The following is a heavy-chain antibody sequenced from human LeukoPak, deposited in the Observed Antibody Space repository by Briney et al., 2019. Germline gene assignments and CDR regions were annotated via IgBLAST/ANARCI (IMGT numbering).Heavy chain of an antibody. V-gene: IGHV1-69*06. Sequence: GASVKVSCKASGYTFTGYYMHWVRQAPGQGLEWMGGIIPIFGTANYAQKFQGRVTITADKSTSTAYMELSSLRSEDTAVYYCARGIAAVTYYYYYMDVWGKGTTVTVSS. CDR3: ARGIAAVTYYYYYMDV. J-gene: IGHJ6*03. CDR2: IIPIFGTA. CDR1: GYTFTGYY. D-gene: IGHD6-13*01.